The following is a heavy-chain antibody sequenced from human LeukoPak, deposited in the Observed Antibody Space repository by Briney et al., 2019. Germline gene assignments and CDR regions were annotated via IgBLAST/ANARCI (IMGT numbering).Heavy chain of an antibody. J-gene: IGHJ5*02. CDR2: MNPNSGNT. CDR3: ARFIAAAGTGFDP. D-gene: IGHD6-13*01. CDR1: GYTFTSYD. V-gene: IGHV1-8*01. Sequence: ASVKVSCKASGYTFTSYDINWVRQATGQGLEWMGWMNPNSGNTGYAQKFQGRVTITRNTSISTAYMELSSLRSEDTAVYYCARFIAAAGTGFDPWGQGTLVTVSS.